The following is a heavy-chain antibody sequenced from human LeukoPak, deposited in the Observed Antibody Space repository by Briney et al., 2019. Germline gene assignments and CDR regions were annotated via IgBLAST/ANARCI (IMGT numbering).Heavy chain of an antibody. D-gene: IGHD4/OR15-4a*01. V-gene: IGHV4-30-4*07. Sequence: PSETLSLTCAVSGGSISSGGYSWSWIRQPPGKGLEWIGYIHYSGNTYNNPSLKSRLTLSIDTSKNQFSLKLKSVTAADTAVYYCARDRLDYAWFDPWGQGTLVTVSS. CDR1: GGSISSGGYS. J-gene: IGHJ5*02. CDR2: IHYSGNT. CDR3: ARDRLDYAWFDP.